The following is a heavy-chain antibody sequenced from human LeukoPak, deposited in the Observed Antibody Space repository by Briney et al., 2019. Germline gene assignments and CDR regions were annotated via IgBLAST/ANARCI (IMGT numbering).Heavy chain of an antibody. CDR1: GFTFSRSW. V-gene: IGHV3-7*01. J-gene: IGHJ4*02. D-gene: IGHD3-16*01. CDR2: INQGGTVK. CDR3: AKLLGDVTTFDY. Sequence: GEPLRLSCAASGFTFSRSWVTWVRQAPGKGLEWVASINQGGTVKHYMDSVKGRFTISRDNSDNSLFLQMNSLRAEDTAVYYCAKLLGDVTTFDYWGQGALVTVSS.